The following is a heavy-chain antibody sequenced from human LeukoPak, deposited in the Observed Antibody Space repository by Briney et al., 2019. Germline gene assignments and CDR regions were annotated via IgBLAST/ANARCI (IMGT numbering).Heavy chain of an antibody. J-gene: IGHJ5*02. CDR2: ISSSATII. Sequence: GGSLRLSCAASGFTFSDYYMNWIRQAPGKGLEWVSYISSSATIIYYADSVKGRFIISRDNAKNSLYLQMNSLRAEDTAVYYCARDLCSSTSCSNWFDPWGQGTLVTVSS. CDR3: ARDLCSSTSCSNWFDP. CDR1: GFTFSDYY. V-gene: IGHV3-11*01. D-gene: IGHD2-2*01.